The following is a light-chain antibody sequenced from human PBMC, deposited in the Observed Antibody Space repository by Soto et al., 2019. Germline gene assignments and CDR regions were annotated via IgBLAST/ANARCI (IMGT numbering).Light chain of an antibody. V-gene: IGKV3-20*01. J-gene: IGKJ1*01. CDR1: QSVDSY. Sequence: EIVLTQSPASLSLSPGERATLSCRASQSVDSYLVWYQQKPGQAPRLLISGASRRAAGIPDRFSGSGSGTDFTLTISRLESEDIAVYYCQQYDSSPRTFGQGTKVDIK. CDR2: GAS. CDR3: QQYDSSPRT.